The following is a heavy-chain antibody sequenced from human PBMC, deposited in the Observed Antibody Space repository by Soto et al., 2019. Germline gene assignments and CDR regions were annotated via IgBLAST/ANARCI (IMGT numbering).Heavy chain of an antibody. D-gene: IGHD3-3*01. J-gene: IGHJ3*02. CDR1: GFTFGHYA. CDR3: TRVRVDYDFWSGYPDAFDI. CDR2: IRSKAYGGTT. Sequence: HPGVSLRLSCTASGFTFGHYAMSWFRQAPGKGLAWVGFIRSKAYGGTTEYAASVKGRFTISRDDSKSIAYLQMNSLNTKDTAVYYCTRVRVDYDFWSGYPDAFDIWGQGTMVTVSS. V-gene: IGHV3-49*03.